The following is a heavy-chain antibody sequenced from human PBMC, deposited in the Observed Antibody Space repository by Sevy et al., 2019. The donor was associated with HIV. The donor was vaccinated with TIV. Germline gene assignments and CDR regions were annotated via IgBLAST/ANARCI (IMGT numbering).Heavy chain of an antibody. CDR2: ITGDGTSI. CDR3: ARDRYYSVDY. J-gene: IGHJ4*02. V-gene: IGHV3-74*01. Sequence: GGSLRLSCVASGFTFNTYWMHWVRQAPGKGLVWVSRITGDGTSIIYADSVKGRFTISRDNAKNTLYLQMSGLRAEDTAVYYCARDRYYSVDYWGQGTLVTASS. CDR1: GFTFNTYW. D-gene: IGHD1-26*01.